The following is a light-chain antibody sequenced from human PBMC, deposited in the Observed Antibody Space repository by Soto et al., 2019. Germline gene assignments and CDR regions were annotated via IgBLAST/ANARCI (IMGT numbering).Light chain of an antibody. CDR1: SSDVGSNT. CDR3: ATWDDSLFGHV. V-gene: IGLV1-44*01. Sequence: QSVLTQPPSASATPGQRVTISCSGRSSDVGSNTVNWYQQFPGAAPKLLIYSNDQRPSGVPDRFSASKSGTPASLAISGLQSEDEADYYCATWDDSLFGHVFGTGTKVTVL. CDR2: SND. J-gene: IGLJ1*01.